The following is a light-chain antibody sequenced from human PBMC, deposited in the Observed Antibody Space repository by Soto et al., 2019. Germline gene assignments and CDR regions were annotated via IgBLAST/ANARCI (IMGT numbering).Light chain of an antibody. J-gene: IGLJ1*01. Sequence: QSALTQPASVSGSPGQSITISCTGTSSDVGRYNYVSWYQQHPGKAPKLMIYEVSNRPSGVANRFSGSKSGNTASLTISGLQAEDEVDYYCSSYASSHTLVFGTGTKLTVL. V-gene: IGLV2-14*01. CDR2: EVS. CDR3: SSYASSHTLV. CDR1: SSDVGRYNY.